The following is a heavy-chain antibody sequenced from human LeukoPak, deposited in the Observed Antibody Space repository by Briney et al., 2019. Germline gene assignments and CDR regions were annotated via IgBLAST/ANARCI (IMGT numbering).Heavy chain of an antibody. D-gene: IGHD5-12*01. J-gene: IGHJ4*02. Sequence: SQTLSLTFAISGDSVSSNSAAWNWIRQSPSRGLEWLGRTYYRSKWHNDYALSGKSRITINTHTSKNQLSLQLTSVTPAGTAVYYCARDSGYDSGGDFDYWGQGTLVTVSS. CDR1: GDSVSSNSAA. CDR3: ARDSGYDSGGDFDY. CDR2: TYYRSKWHN. V-gene: IGHV6-1*01.